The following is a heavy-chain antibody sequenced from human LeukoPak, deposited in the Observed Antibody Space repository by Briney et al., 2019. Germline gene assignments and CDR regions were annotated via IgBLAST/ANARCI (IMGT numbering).Heavy chain of an antibody. Sequence: ASVKVSCKASGYTFTGYYMHWVRQAPGQGLEWMGWISAYNGNTNYAQKLQGRVTMTTDTSTSTAYMELRSLRSDDTAVYYCARTGSNSPLGYWGQGTLVTVSS. J-gene: IGHJ4*02. CDR3: ARTGSNSPLGY. CDR2: ISAYNGNT. V-gene: IGHV1-18*04. CDR1: GYTFTGYY. D-gene: IGHD3-10*01.